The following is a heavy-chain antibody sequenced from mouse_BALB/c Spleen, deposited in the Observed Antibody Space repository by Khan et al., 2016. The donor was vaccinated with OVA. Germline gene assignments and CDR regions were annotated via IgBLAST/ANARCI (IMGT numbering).Heavy chain of an antibody. Sequence: EVELVESGGDLVKPGGSLKLSCAASGFTFSDYYMYWVRQTPETRPAWVATISDGCSFTYYPDSVKGRFTISSDDAMNDLYLQMTSLKSEDTAMYYCAGGFYGNPFAYWGQGTLVTVSA. D-gene: IGHD2-1*01. CDR2: ISDGCSFT. V-gene: IGHV5-4*02. CDR3: AGGFYGNPFAY. J-gene: IGHJ3*01. CDR1: GFTFSDYY.